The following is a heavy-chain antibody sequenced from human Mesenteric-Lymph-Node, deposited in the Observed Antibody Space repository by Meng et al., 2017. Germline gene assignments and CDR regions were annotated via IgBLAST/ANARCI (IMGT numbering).Heavy chain of an antibody. CDR1: GFTVSSNY. J-gene: IGHJ6*02. CDR3: ARDRSGSYYYYGMDV. CDR2: IYSGGST. D-gene: IGHD1-26*01. Sequence: GESLKISCAASGFTVSSNYMSWVRQAPGKGLEWVSVIYSGGSTYYADSVKGRFTISRDNSKNTLYLQMNSLRAEDTAVYYCARDRSGSYYYYGMDVWGQGTTVTVSS. V-gene: IGHV3-66*02.